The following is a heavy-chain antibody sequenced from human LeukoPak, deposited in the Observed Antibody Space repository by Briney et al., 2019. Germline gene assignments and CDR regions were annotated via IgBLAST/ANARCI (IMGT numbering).Heavy chain of an antibody. CDR3: ARSVISPIVVVPAAQPYYFDY. J-gene: IGHJ4*02. CDR1: GFTFSSYA. CDR2: ISGSGGST. Sequence: GGSLRLSCAASGFTFSSYAMSWVRQAPGKGLEWVSAISGSGGSTYYADSVKGRFTISRDNSKNTLYLQMNSRRAEDTAVYYCARSVISPIVVVPAAQPYYFDYWGQGTLVTVSS. D-gene: IGHD2-2*01. V-gene: IGHV3-23*01.